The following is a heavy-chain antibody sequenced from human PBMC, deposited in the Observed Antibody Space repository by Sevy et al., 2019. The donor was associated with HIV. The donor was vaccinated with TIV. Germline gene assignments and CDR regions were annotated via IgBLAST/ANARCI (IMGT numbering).Heavy chain of an antibody. CDR1: GGSISEYY. Sequence: SETQSLTCGVFGGSISEYYWTWIRQSPGKGLEWIGEINYTGNTNDNPSLESRVTLSVDTSKNQLSLKLRSVTAADTAVYYCARGRRMGIQHWKADYWGQGTLVTVSS. D-gene: IGHD7-27*01. CDR3: ARGRRMGIQHWKADY. CDR2: INYTGNT. V-gene: IGHV4-34*01. J-gene: IGHJ4*02.